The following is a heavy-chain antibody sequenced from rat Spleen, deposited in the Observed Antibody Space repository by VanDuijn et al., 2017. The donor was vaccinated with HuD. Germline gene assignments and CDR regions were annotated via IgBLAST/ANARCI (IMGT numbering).Heavy chain of an antibody. CDR2: ISYEGGNT. CDR1: GFTFSSFV. V-gene: IGHV5S11*01. D-gene: IGHD1-1*01. CDR3: AKANYYSAYYFDY. Sequence: EVQLVESGGGLVQPGRSMKLSCAASGFTFSSFVMAWVRQAPTKGLEWVASISYEGGNTYYRDSVKGRFTISRDNAKSSLYLQMDSLRSEETSTYYCAKANYYSAYYFDYWGQGVMVTVSS. J-gene: IGHJ2*01.